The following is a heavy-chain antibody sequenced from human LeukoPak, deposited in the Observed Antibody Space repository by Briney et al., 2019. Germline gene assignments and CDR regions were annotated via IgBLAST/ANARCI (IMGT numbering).Heavy chain of an antibody. CDR2: IKSKTDGGTT. J-gene: IGHJ4*02. CDR3: TTKGDSSSWSDLFDY. Sequence: KPGGSLRLSCAASGFTFSSYGMHWVRQAPGKGLEWVGRIKSKTDGGTTDYAAPVKGRFTISRDDSKNTLYLQMNSLKTEDTAVYYCTTKGDSSSWSDLFDYWGQGTLVTVSS. D-gene: IGHD6-13*01. CDR1: GFTFSSYG. V-gene: IGHV3-15*01.